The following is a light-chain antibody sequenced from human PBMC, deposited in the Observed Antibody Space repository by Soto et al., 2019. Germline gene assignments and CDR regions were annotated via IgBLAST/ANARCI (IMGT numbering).Light chain of an antibody. J-gene: IGLJ3*02. CDR3: SSYTSSGTWV. CDR2: EVS. V-gene: IGLV2-14*01. Sequence: QSVLTQPASVSGSPGQSITISCTGTSSDVGGYKYVYWYQQHPGKAPKLMIYEVSNRPSGVSNRFSGSKSGNTASLTLSGLQTEDEADYYYSSYTSSGTWVFGGGTKLTVL. CDR1: SSDVGGYKY.